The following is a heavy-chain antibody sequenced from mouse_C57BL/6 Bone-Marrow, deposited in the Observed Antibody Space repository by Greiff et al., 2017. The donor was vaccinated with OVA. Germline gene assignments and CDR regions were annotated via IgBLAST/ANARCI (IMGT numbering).Heavy chain of an antibody. V-gene: IGHV1-64*01. CDR1: GYTFPSYW. J-gene: IGHJ4*01. CDR2: IHPNSGST. CDR3: ARPYDYDRDYYAMDY. Sequence: QVHVKQPGAELVKPGASVKLSCKASGYTFPSYWMHWVKQRPGQGLEWIGMIHPNSGSTNYNEKFKSKATLTVDTSSSTAYMQLSSLTSDDSAVYYCARPYDYDRDYYAMDYWGQGTSVTVSS. D-gene: IGHD2-4*01.